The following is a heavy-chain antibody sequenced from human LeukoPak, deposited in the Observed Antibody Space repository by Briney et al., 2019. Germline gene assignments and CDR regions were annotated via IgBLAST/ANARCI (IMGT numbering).Heavy chain of an antibody. D-gene: IGHD3-22*01. CDR1: RFTFTSYW. CDR3: ARIQTYYDSSGYSFYIDY. Sequence: GGSLRLSCAASRFTFTSYWMTWVRQAPGKGLEWVANIKQDGSEKYYVDSVKGRITISRDNAKNSLYLQVNSLRAEDTAVYYCARIQTYYDSSGYSFYIDYWGQGTLVTVSS. J-gene: IGHJ4*02. V-gene: IGHV3-7*01. CDR2: IKQDGSEK.